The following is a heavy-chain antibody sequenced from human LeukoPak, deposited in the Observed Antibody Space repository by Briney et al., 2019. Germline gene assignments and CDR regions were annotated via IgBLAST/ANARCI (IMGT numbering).Heavy chain of an antibody. J-gene: IGHJ6*03. CDR3: ARLPAAYYYYYMDV. V-gene: IGHV4-34*01. CDR2: INHSGST. Sequence: SETLSLTCAVYGGSFSGYYWSWIRQPPGKGLEWIGEINHSGSTNYNPSLKSRVTISVDTSKNQFSLKLSSVTAADTAVYYCARLPAAYYYYYMDVWGKGTTVTVSS. CDR1: GGSFSGYY. D-gene: IGHD2-2*01.